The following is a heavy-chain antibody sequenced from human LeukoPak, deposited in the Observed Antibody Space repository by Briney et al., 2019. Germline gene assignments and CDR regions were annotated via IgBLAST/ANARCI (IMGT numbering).Heavy chain of an antibody. CDR3: ASREGSQGVN. CDR1: GFTFSSYW. Sequence: GGSLRLSCAASGFTFSSYWMHWVRQAPGKGLVWFSRINSDGSSTSYADSVKGRFTISRDNAKNTLYLQMNSLRAEDTAVYYCASREGSQGVNWGQGTLVTVSS. V-gene: IGHV3-74*01. CDR2: INSDGSST. D-gene: IGHD2-15*01. J-gene: IGHJ4*02.